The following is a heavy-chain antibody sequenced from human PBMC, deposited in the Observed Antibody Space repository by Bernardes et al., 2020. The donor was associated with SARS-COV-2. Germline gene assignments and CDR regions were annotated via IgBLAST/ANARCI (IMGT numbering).Heavy chain of an antibody. D-gene: IGHD3-22*01. J-gene: IGHJ5*02. CDR3: AREGLLGIVVVNPWFDP. Sequence: GGSLRLSCAASGFTFSSYSMNWVRQAPGKGLEWVSSISSSSSYIYYADSVKGRFTISRDNAKNSLYLQMNSLRAEDTAVYYCAREGLLGIVVVNPWFDPWGQGTLVTVSS. CDR1: GFTFSSYS. V-gene: IGHV3-21*01. CDR2: ISSSSSYI.